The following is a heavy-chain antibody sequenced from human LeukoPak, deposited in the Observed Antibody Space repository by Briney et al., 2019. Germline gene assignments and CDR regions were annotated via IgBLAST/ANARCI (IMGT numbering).Heavy chain of an antibody. CDR1: GFTFSTYA. Sequence: GGSLRLSCSASGFTFSTYAMHWVRQAPGKGLEYVSAISRNGGRTYYADSVKGRFTISRDNAKNTLYLQMNSLRAEDTAVYYCARDNGENYHTAFDYWGQGTLVTVSS. V-gene: IGHV3-64*04. D-gene: IGHD2-8*01. CDR2: ISRNGGRT. J-gene: IGHJ4*02. CDR3: ARDNGENYHTAFDY.